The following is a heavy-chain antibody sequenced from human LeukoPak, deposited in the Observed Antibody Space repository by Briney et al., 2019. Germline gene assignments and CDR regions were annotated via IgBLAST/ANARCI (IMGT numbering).Heavy chain of an antibody. Sequence: PSETLSLTCTVSGYSISSGYYWGWIRQPPGKGLEWIGRIYTSGSTNYNPSLKSRVTMSVDTSKNQFSLKLSSVTAADTAVYYCARSITMVRGASWSDAFDIWGQGTMVTVSS. CDR1: GYSISSGYY. CDR3: ARSITMVRGASWSDAFDI. CDR2: IYTSGST. V-gene: IGHV4-38-2*02. D-gene: IGHD3-10*01. J-gene: IGHJ3*02.